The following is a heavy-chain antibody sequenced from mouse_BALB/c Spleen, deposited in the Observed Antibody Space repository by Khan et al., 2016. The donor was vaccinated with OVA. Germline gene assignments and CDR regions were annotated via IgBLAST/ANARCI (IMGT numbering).Heavy chain of an antibody. CDR2: ISTGGTYT. J-gene: IGHJ3*01. CDR1: GFTFSTYG. Sequence: EVQLVESGGDLVKPGGSLKLSCAASGFTFSTYGMSWVRQTPEKRLEWVATISTGGTYTYYPDSVKGRFTIPRENAKNTLYLQLSSLKSEDTAIYYCSRLAYYYNSEGFAYWGQGTLVTVSA. D-gene: IGHD1-1*01. CDR3: SRLAYYYNSEGFAY. V-gene: IGHV5-6*01.